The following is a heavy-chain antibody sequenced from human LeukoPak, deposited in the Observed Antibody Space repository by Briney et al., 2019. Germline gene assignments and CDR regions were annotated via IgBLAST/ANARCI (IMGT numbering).Heavy chain of an antibody. V-gene: IGHV1-2*02. CDR2: INPNSGGT. CDR1: GYTFISYV. Sequence: ASVKVSCKASGYTFISYVMTWVRQAPGQGLEWMGWINPNSGGTNYAQKFQGRVTMTRDMSTSTVYMELSSLRSEDTAVYYCARVAAEVVGVPGAIGFGWLRRDYYYMDVWGKGTTVIVSS. J-gene: IGHJ6*03. CDR3: ARVAAEVVGVPGAIGFGWLRRDYYYMDV. D-gene: IGHD2-2*02.